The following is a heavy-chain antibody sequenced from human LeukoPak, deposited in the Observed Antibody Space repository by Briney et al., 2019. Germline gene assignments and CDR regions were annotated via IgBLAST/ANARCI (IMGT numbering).Heavy chain of an antibody. J-gene: IGHJ4*02. V-gene: IGHV3-7*01. CDR2: IKQDGSEK. CDR3: ARLIMDGYNYFFDY. D-gene: IGHD5-24*01. CDR1: GFTFSSYA. Sequence: GGSLRLTCAASGFTFSSYAMSWVRQAPGKGLEWVANIKQDGSEKYYVDSVKGRFTISRDNAKNSLYLQMNSLRAEDTAVYYCARLIMDGYNYFFDYWGQGTLVTVSS.